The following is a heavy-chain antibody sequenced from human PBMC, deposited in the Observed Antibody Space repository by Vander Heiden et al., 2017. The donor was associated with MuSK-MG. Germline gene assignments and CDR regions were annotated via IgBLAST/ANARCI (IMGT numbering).Heavy chain of an antibody. D-gene: IGHD4-17*01. CDR3: AKDQTTVVTYFDY. J-gene: IGHJ4*02. Sequence: QVQLVESGGGVVQPGRSLRLSCAASGFTFSSYGMHWVRQAPGKGLEWVAVISYDGSNKYYADSVKGRFTISRDNSKNTLYLQMNSLRAEDTAVYYCAKDQTTVVTYFDYWGQGTLVTV. V-gene: IGHV3-30*18. CDR1: GFTFSSYG. CDR2: ISYDGSNK.